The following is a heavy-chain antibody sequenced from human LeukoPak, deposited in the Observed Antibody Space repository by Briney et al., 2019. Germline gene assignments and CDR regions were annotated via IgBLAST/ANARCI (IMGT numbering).Heavy chain of an antibody. Sequence: PGGSLRLSCAASGFTFSSYEMNWVRQAPGKGLEWVSYISSSGSTIYYADSVKGRFTISRDNSKNTLYLQMNSLRAEDTAVYYCAKENRQQLAHFDYWGQGTLVTVSS. D-gene: IGHD6-13*01. CDR1: GFTFSSYE. CDR2: ISSSGSTI. V-gene: IGHV3-48*03. J-gene: IGHJ4*02. CDR3: AKENRQQLAHFDY.